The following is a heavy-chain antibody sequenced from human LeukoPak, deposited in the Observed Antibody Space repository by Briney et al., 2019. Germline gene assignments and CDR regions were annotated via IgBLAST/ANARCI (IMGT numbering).Heavy chain of an antibody. CDR3: ATHWRGR. D-gene: IGHD1-1*01. J-gene: IGHJ4*02. Sequence: GVSLRLPCAASGFSLSGYWMCWVRQAPGKGPEWVANIKEDGSRRYYSESVRGRFTISRDNSENSLYLQMNSLRAEDTAVYYCATHWRGRWGQGTLVTVSS. CDR2: IKEDGSRR. CDR1: GFSLSGYW. V-gene: IGHV3-7*03.